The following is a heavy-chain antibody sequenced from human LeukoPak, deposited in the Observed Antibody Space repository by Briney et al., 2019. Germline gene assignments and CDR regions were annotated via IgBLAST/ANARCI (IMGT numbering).Heavy chain of an antibody. V-gene: IGHV4-4*07. CDR2: INHGGFT. CDR3: ARLSGFSGLDNQRF. J-gene: IGHJ3*01. Sequence: SETLSLTCTVSGGSISSYYWSWIRQPAGKGLEWIGQINHGGFTNYNPSLKSRVTMSIDTSKNHFSLRLTSVTATDTAVYYCARLSGFSGLDNQRFWGQGTMVTVSS. CDR1: GGSISSYY. D-gene: IGHD3/OR15-3a*01.